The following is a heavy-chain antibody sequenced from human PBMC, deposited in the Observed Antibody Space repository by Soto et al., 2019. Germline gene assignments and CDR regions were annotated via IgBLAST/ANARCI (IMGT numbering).Heavy chain of an antibody. V-gene: IGHV4-31*03. J-gene: IGHJ5*02. CDR3: ARGIVAAASRGGFFDP. CDR2: IYYTGST. Sequence: SETLSLTCTVSGGSLISGDHYWTWIRQHPGEGLEWLGYIYYTGSTFYRPSLKSRLTMSIDTSKNQFSLKLSSVTAADTAAYFCARGIVAAASRGGFFDPWGQGAQVTVSS. CDR1: GGSLISGDHY. D-gene: IGHD1-26*01.